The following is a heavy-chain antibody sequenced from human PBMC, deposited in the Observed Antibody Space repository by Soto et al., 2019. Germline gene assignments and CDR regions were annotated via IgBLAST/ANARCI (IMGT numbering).Heavy chain of an antibody. D-gene: IGHD6-19*01. CDR2: ISYDGSNK. J-gene: IGHJ3*02. CDR1: GFTFSSYA. Sequence: GSLRLSCAASGFTFSSYAMHWVRQAPGKGLEWVAVISYDGSNKYYADSVKGRFTISRDNSKNTLYLQMNSLRAEDTAVYYCARDPITAVAGNDAFDIWGQGTMVTVSS. V-gene: IGHV3-30-3*01. CDR3: ARDPITAVAGNDAFDI.